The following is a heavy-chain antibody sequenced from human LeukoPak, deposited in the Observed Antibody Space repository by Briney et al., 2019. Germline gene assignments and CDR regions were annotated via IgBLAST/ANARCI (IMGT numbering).Heavy chain of an antibody. Sequence: SETLSLTCTVSGGSIISSTYFWVWIRQPPGKGLEWIGSIYYSGSTYYNPSLKSRVTISVDTSNIQFSLKLNSVTAADTAVYYCARGFSGGATTPKGPPDCWGQGTLVTVSS. CDR3: ARGFSGGATTPKGPPDC. CDR1: GGSIISSTYF. V-gene: IGHV4-39*01. CDR2: IYYSGST. J-gene: IGHJ4*02. D-gene: IGHD1-26*01.